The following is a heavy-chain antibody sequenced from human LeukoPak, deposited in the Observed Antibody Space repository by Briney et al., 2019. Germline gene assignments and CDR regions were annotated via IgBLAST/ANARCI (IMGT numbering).Heavy chain of an antibody. CDR1: GFTFSSYG. D-gene: IGHD3-10*01. V-gene: IGHV3-30*18. CDR3: AKEHGSGSFDY. Sequence: GGSLRLSCAASGFTFSSYGMHWVRQAPGKGLEWVAVISYDGSNKYYVDSVKGRFTISRDNYKNTLYLQMNSLRAEDTAVYYCAKEHGSGSFDYWGQGTLVTVSS. CDR2: ISYDGSNK. J-gene: IGHJ4*02.